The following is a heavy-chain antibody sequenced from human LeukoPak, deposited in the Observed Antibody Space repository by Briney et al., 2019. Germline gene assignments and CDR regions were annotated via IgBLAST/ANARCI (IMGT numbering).Heavy chain of an antibody. V-gene: IGHV1-18*01. D-gene: IGHD1-26*01. Sequence: ASVKVSCKASGYTFTTYGISWVRQAPGQGLEWMGWISAYNGNTNYAQKFQGRVTMTTDTSTSTAYMELRSLRSEDTAVYYCARGRSAKWGATTHLAFDYWGQGTLVTVSS. J-gene: IGHJ4*02. CDR2: ISAYNGNT. CDR1: GYTFTTYG. CDR3: ARGRSAKWGATTHLAFDY.